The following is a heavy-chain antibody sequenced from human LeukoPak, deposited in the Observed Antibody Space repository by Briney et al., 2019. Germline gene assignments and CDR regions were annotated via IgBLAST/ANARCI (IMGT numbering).Heavy chain of an antibody. Sequence: PSETLSLTCTVSGGSISSYYWSWIRQPPGKGLEWIGYIYYSGSTNYNPSLKSRVTISVDTSKNQFSLKLSSVTAADTAVYYCAVRGVIIATLNWGQGTLVTVSS. J-gene: IGHJ4*02. V-gene: IGHV4-59*01. D-gene: IGHD3-10*01. CDR2: IYYSGST. CDR3: AVRGVIIATLN. CDR1: GGSISSYY.